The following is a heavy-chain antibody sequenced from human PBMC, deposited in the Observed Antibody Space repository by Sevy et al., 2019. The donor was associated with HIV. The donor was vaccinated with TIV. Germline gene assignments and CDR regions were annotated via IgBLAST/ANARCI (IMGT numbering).Heavy chain of an antibody. CDR3: AREGCTRPHDF. J-gene: IGHJ4*02. CDR2: LSFGCGQI. V-gene: IGHV3-23*01. CDR1: GFTFNKYS. D-gene: IGHD2-8*01. Sequence: GGSLRLSCVASGFTFNKYSMSWVRQAPGKGLERVSTLSFGCGQINYADSVKGRFTISRDDSKNTLYLKMNSLRAEDTVVYYCAREGCTRPHDFWGQGTLVTVSS.